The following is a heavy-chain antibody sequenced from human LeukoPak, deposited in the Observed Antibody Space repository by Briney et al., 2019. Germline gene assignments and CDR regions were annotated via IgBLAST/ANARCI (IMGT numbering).Heavy chain of an antibody. Sequence: SETLSLTCTVSGGSISSYYWSWLRQPPGKGLEWIGYISYSGSPNYKASLMSRTTMSVDMSKNHISLRLTSVTAADTAVYYCVGHQGSSTYDYWGQGILVTVSS. CDR2: ISYSGSP. CDR1: GGSISSYY. CDR3: VGHQGSSTYDY. D-gene: IGHD2/OR15-2a*01. J-gene: IGHJ4*02. V-gene: IGHV4-59*08.